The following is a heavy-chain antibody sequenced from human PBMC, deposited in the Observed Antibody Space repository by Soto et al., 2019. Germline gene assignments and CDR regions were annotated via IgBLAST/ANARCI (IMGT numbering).Heavy chain of an antibody. CDR1: GFTFSSYA. J-gene: IGHJ4*02. D-gene: IGHD2-2*01. V-gene: IGHV3-23*01. CDR2: ISGSGGST. Sequence: PGGTPRISCAASGFTFSSYAMSWVRQAPGKGLEWVSAISGSGGSTYYADSVKGRFTISRDDSKNTLYLQMNSLRAEDTAVYYCSKVIGQYHFAYWAQGSLVIVSS. CDR3: SKVIGQYHFAY.